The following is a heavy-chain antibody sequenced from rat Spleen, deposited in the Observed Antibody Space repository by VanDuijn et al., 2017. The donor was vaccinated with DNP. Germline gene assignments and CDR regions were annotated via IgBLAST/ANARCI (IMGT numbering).Heavy chain of an antibody. CDR1: GFTFSDYY. D-gene: IGHD1-12*01. Sequence: EVQLVESGGVLVQPGRSLKLSCAVSGFTFSDYYMAWVRQAPTKGLEWVASISYNGGTPYYRDSVKGRFTISRDNAQSTLYLQMDSLRSEDTATYYCARHRTIMPYYYAMDAWGQGASVTVSS. CDR2: ISYNGGTP. CDR3: ARHRTIMPYYYAMDA. V-gene: IGHV5-7*01. J-gene: IGHJ4*01.